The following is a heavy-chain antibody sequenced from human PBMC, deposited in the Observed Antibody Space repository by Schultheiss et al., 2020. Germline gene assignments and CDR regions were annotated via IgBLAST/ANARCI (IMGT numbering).Heavy chain of an antibody. CDR1: GDSVSSNSAA. V-gene: IGHV6-1*01. J-gene: IGHJ6*03. Sequence: SHTLSLTCAISGDSVSSNSAAWNWIRQSPSRGLEWLGRTYYRSKWYNDYAVSVKSRITINPDTSKNEFSLNLTSVTAADTAFYYCARSGDGALGLYYMDVWGTGSTVTV. D-gene: IGHD1-26*01. CDR2: TYYRSKWYN. CDR3: ARSGDGALGLYYMDV.